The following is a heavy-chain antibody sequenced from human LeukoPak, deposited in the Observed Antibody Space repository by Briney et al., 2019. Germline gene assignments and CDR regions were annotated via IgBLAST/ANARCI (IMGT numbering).Heavy chain of an antibody. V-gene: IGHV3-9*01. Sequence: GGSLRLSCAASGFTFDDYAMHWVRQAPGKGLEWVSVISWNSGSIGYADSVKGRFTISRDNAKNSLYLQMNSLRAEDTALYYCAKDRFQPSGSKESTVVTLPDYWGQGTLVTVSS. CDR3: AKDRFQPSGSKESTVVTLPDY. CDR1: GFTFDDYA. J-gene: IGHJ4*02. CDR2: ISWNSGSI. D-gene: IGHD4-23*01.